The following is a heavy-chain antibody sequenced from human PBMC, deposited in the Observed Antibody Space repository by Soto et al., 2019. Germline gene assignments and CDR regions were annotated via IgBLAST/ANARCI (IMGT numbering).Heavy chain of an antibody. V-gene: IGHV3-73*01. CDR2: IRSKANSYAT. D-gene: IGHD6-13*01. CDR1: GFTFSGSA. Sequence: GGSLRLSCAASGFTFSGSAMHWVRQASGKGLEWVGRIRSKANSYATTYAASVKGRFTISRDDSKNTAYLQMNSLKTEDTAVYYCTTRSSPGYYGMDVWGQGTTVTVSS. J-gene: IGHJ6*02. CDR3: TTRSSPGYYGMDV.